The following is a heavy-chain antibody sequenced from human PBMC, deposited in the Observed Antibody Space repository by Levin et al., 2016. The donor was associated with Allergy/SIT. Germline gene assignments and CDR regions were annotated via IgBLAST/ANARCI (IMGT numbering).Heavy chain of an antibody. CDR2: ISSSSSYI. J-gene: IGHJ4*02. CDR1: GFTFSSYS. D-gene: IGHD3-22*01. CDR3: ARGGRSYYYDSSGYYHFDY. Sequence: GGSLRLSCAASGFTFSSYSMNWVRQAPGKGLEWVSSISSSSSYIYYADSVKGRFTISRDNAKNSLYLQMNSLRAEDTAVYYCARGGRSYYYDSSGYYHFDYWGQGTLVTVSS. V-gene: IGHV3-21*01.